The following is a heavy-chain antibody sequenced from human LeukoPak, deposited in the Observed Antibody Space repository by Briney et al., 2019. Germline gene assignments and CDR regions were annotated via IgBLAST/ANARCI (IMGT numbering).Heavy chain of an antibody. J-gene: IGHJ6*02. V-gene: IGHV3-30*18. CDR3: AKDQSHDYGPSYYYYGMDV. CDR2: ISYDGSNK. D-gene: IGHD4-17*01. Sequence: GGSLRLSCAASGFTFSSYGMHWVRQAPGKGLEWVAVISYDGSNKYYAGSVKGRFTISRDNSKNTLYLQMNSLRAEDTAVYYCAKDQSHDYGPSYYYYGMDVWGQGTTVTVSS. CDR1: GFTFSSYG.